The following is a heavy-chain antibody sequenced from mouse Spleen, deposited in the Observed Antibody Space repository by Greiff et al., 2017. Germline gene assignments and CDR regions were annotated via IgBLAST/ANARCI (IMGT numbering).Heavy chain of an antibody. Sequence: VQLQESGAELMKPGASVKLSCKATGYTFTGYWIEWVKQRPGHGLEWIGEILPGSGSTNYNEKFKGKATFTADTSSNTAYMQLSSLTSEDTAVYYCASDGNYEGYAMDYWGQGTSVTVSS. D-gene: IGHD2-1*01. CDR1: GYTFTGYW. J-gene: IGHJ4*01. CDR2: ILPGSGST. CDR3: ASDGNYEGYAMDY. V-gene: IGHV1-9*01.